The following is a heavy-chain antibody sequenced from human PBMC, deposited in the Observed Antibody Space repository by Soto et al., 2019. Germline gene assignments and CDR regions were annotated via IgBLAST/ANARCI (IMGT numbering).Heavy chain of an antibody. Sequence: ESLKISCKTSGYSFSSYWIAWVRQMPGKGLEWMGIVYPGDSDTRYSPSFEGQVTISADKSVSTAYLQWSSLKASDTAMYYCARHRYSNSYYYGMDVWGQGTTVTVSS. J-gene: IGHJ6*02. V-gene: IGHV5-51*01. CDR3: ARHRYSNSYYYGMDV. CDR1: GYSFSSYW. CDR2: VYPGDSDT. D-gene: IGHD2-15*01.